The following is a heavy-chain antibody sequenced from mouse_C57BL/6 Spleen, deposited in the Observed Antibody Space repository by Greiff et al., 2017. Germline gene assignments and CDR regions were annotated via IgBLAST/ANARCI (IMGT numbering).Heavy chain of an antibody. CDR2: INPSSGYT. V-gene: IGHV1-4*01. J-gene: IGHJ1*03. CDR1: GYTFTSYT. CDR3: ARASLYWYFDV. Sequence: QVQLQQSGAELARPGASVKMSCKASGYTFTSYTMHWVKQRPGQGLEWIGNINPSSGYTKYNQKFKDKATLTADKSSSTAYMQLSSLTSEDSAVYYCARASLYWYFDVWGTGTTVTVSS.